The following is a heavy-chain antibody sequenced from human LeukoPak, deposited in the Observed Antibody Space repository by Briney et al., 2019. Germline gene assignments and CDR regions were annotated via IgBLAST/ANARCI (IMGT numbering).Heavy chain of an antibody. Sequence: ASVKVSCKASGYTFTGYYMHWVRQAPGQGLEWMGWINPNSGGTNYAQKFQGRVTMTRDTSISTAYMELSRLRSDDTAVYYCARDWWRNWNDDLYAPRNYYYYYMDVWGKGTTVTVSS. J-gene: IGHJ6*03. D-gene: IGHD1-1*01. CDR3: ARDWWRNWNDDLYAPRNYYYYYMDV. CDR2: INPNSGGT. V-gene: IGHV1-2*02. CDR1: GYTFTGYY.